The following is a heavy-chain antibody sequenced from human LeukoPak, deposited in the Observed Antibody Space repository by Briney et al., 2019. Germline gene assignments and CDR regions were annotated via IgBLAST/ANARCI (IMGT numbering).Heavy chain of an antibody. J-gene: IGHJ4*02. CDR1: GFTFNNYA. CDR3: AKGLYSSSSSSFDY. Sequence: GGSLRLSCATSGFTFNNYAMHWVRQAPGKGLEWVAVISYDGSNKYYADSVKGRFTISRDNSKNTLYLQMNSLRAEDTAVYYCAKGLYSSSSSSFDYWGQGTLVTVSS. CDR2: ISYDGSNK. D-gene: IGHD6-6*01. V-gene: IGHV3-30*04.